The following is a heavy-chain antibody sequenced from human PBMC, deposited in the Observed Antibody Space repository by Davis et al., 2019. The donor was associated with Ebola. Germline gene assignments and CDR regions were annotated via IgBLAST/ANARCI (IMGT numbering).Heavy chain of an antibody. CDR1: GFTFSDYA. J-gene: IGHJ6*04. CDR3: AKSGLSFGVVKYHYGMDV. CDR2: ISGSGGST. D-gene: IGHD3-3*01. V-gene: IGHV3-23*01. Sequence: GESLKISCAASGFTFSDYAMNWVRQTPGKGLEWVSTISGSGGSTYYADSVKGRFTISRDNSKKTLYLQMNSLRAEDTAVYYCAKSGLSFGVVKYHYGMDVWGKGTTVTVSS.